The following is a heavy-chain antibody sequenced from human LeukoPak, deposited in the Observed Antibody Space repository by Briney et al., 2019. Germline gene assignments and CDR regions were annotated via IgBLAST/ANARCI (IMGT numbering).Heavy chain of an antibody. V-gene: IGHV4-34*01. D-gene: IGHD1-1*01. CDR1: AGSFSAYF. CDR2: SNHYGET. Sequence: SETLSLTCAVDAGSFSAYFWSWIRQSLGQGLEWIGESNHYGETIFSPSLQSRVTISVDSLTSQFSLKLTSVTAADPAVYYCARERRSGPGRSPFDFWGQGTLVPVSP. CDR3: ARERRSGPGRSPFDF. J-gene: IGHJ4*02.